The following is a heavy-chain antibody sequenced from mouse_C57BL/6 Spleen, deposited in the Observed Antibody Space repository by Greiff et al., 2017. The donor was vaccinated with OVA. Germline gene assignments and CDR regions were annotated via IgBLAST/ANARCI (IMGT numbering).Heavy chain of an antibody. CDR2: IYPGDGDT. V-gene: IGHV1-80*01. CDR1: GYAFSSYW. Sequence: VKVVESGAELVKPGASVKISCKASGYAFSSYWMNWVKQRPGKGLEWIGQIYPGDGDTNYNGKFKGKATLTADKSSSTAYMQLSSLTSEDSAVYFCARSGGHYAMDYWGQGTSVTVSS. D-gene: IGHD3-1*01. J-gene: IGHJ4*01. CDR3: ARSGGHYAMDY.